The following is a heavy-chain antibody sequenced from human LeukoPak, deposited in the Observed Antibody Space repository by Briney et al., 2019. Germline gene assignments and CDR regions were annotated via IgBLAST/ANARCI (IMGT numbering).Heavy chain of an antibody. CDR3: AKRVPYGSSTVYFDN. V-gene: IGHV3-23*01. J-gene: IGHJ4*02. CDR2: ISDGGGDT. Sequence: GGSLRLSCAASGFTFSGYAMSWVRQAPGKGLEWIAAISDGGGDTYYADSVRGRFTIPRDNSKNALYLHMNSLRAEDTALYYCAKRVPYGSSTVYFDNWGLGTLVTVSS. D-gene: IGHD6-19*01. CDR1: GFTFSGYA.